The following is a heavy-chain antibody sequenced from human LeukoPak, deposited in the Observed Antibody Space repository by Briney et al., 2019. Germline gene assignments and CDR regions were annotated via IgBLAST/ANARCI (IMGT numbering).Heavy chain of an antibody. CDR2: IYSGGST. CDR3: ARDPTSSWETAFDI. V-gene: IGHV3-66*01. D-gene: IGHD1-26*01. Sequence: PGGSLRLSCAASGFTVSSNYMSWVRQAPGKGLEWVSVIYSGGSTYYADSVKGRFTISRDNAENSLYLQMNSLRAEDTAVYYCARDPTSSWETAFDIWGQGTMVTVSS. J-gene: IGHJ3*02. CDR1: GFTVSSNY.